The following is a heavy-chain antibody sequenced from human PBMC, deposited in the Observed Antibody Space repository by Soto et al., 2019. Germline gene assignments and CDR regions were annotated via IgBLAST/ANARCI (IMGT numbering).Heavy chain of an antibody. CDR3: ARAGYYGMDV. CDR1: GGSISSGGYS. CDR2: IYHSGST. V-gene: IGHV4-30-2*01. J-gene: IGHJ6*02. Sequence: LSLTCAVSGGSISSGGYSWSWIRQPPGKGLEWIGYIYHSGSTYYNPSLKSRVTISVDRSKNQFSLKLSSVTAADTDVYYCARAGYYGMDVWGQGTKVTVYS.